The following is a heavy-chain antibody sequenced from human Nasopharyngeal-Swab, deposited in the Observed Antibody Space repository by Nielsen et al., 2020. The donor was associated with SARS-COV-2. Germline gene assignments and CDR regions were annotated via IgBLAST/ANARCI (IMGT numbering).Heavy chain of an antibody. Sequence: SDTLSLTCTVSGGSISSYYWSWIRQPPGKGLEWIGYIYYSGSTNYNPSLKSRVTISVDTSKNQFSLKLSSVTAADTAVYYCARGCVVVVPAASPLPYYYYYMDVWGKGTTVTVSS. V-gene: IGHV4-59*01. CDR3: ARGCVVVVPAASPLPYYYYYMDV. CDR1: GGSISSYY. CDR2: IYYSGST. D-gene: IGHD2-2*01. J-gene: IGHJ6*03.